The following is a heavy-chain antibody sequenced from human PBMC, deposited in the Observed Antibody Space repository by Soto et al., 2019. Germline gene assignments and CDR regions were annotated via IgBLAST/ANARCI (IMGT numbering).Heavy chain of an antibody. CDR2: ISYDGSNK. D-gene: IGHD2-8*02. V-gene: IGHV3-30-3*01. CDR1: GFTFRIYA. CDR3: ARGAREEIVQVIGARPGEYGVDV. J-gene: IGHJ6*02. Sequence: QVQLVESGGGVVQPGRSLRLSCAASGFTFRIYAMHWVRQAPGKGPECVAVISYDGSNKFYRDSVKGRFTISRENSKNTLCMRIYSVRYENTAVYYCARGAREEIVQVIGARPGEYGVDVWGQGTTVTVSS.